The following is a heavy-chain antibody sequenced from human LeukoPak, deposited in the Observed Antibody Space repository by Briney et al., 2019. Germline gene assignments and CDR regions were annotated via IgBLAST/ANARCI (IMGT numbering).Heavy chain of an antibody. V-gene: IGHV3-30-3*01. CDR1: GFIFSSYK. CDR3: VRSHPAKFDK. CDR2: TSNDGSNK. J-gene: IGHJ3*02. Sequence: GGPLTLSCAASGFIFSSYKMPWVRQAPGKGLEWVAVTSNDGSNKYYADSVKGRFTVSSDNSKYTLWLQLNSLRADDTAVYYCVRSHPAKFDKWGQGTMVTVSS.